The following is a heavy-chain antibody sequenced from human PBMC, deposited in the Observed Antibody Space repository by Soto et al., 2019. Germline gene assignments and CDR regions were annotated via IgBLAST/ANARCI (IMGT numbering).Heavy chain of an antibody. J-gene: IGHJ6*02. CDR2: ISSSSSYI. CDR3: ATDSGGNRLHGMDV. Sequence: EVQLVESGGGLVKPGGALRLSFAASGFTFSSYSMNWVRQAPGKGLEGVSSISSSSSYIYYADSVKGRFTISRDNAKNSLYLQMNSLRAEDTAVYYCATDSGGNRLHGMDVWGQGTTVTVSS. CDR1: GFTFSSYS. V-gene: IGHV3-21*01. D-gene: IGHD4-17*01.